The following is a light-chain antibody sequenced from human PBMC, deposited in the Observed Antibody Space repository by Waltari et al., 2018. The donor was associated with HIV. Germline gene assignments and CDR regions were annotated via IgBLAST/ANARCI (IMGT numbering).Light chain of an antibody. CDR2: RNN. J-gene: IGLJ3*02. CDR3: SAWDSSLSAWV. CDR1: RNNVGTKG. Sequence: QAGLSQPPSVSKGLRQTATLTCTGNRNNVGTKGAASLQQHQGHPPKLLSYRNNNRPSGISERLSASRSGNTASLTITGLQPEDEADYYCSAWDSSLSAWVFGGGTKLTVL. V-gene: IGLV10-54*01.